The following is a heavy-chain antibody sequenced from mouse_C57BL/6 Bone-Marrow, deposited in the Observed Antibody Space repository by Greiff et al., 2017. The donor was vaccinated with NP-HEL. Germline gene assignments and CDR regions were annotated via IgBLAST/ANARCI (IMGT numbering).Heavy chain of an antibody. CDR3: ARFYWYFDV. J-gene: IGHJ1*03. Sequence: QVQLQQPGAELVKPGASVKLSCKASGYTFTSYWMHWVKQRPGQGLEWIGMIHPNSGSTNYNEKFKGKATLTVDKSSSTAYMQLSSLTSEDSAVYYCARFYWYFDVWGTGTTVTVSA. CDR2: IHPNSGST. CDR1: GYTFTSYW. V-gene: IGHV1-64*01.